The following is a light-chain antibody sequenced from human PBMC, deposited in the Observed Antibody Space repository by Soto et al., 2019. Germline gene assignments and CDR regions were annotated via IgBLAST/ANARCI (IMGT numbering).Light chain of an antibody. J-gene: IGKJ3*01. CDR1: QSVSSN. CDR2: DAS. CDR3: QQYNDWPPST. Sequence: EIVMTQSPATLSVSPGERATLSCRASQSVSSNLAWYQQKPGQAPRLLIFDASTRATGIPARFSGSGSGTEFTLTISSLQYEDFAVYYCQQYNDWPPSTFGPGTKVDI. V-gene: IGKV3-15*01.